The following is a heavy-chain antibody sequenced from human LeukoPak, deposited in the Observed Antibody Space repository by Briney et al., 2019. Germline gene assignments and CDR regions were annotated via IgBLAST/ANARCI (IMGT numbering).Heavy chain of an antibody. J-gene: IGHJ4*02. CDR1: GFTFSSYS. V-gene: IGHV3-21*01. CDR2: ISSSSSYI. Sequence: PGGSLRLSCAASGFTFSSYSMNWVRQAPGKGLEWVSSISSSSSYIYYADSVKGRFTISRDNAKNSLYLQMNSLRAEDTALYYCARATVATGGGDYWGQGTLVTVSS. CDR3: ARATVATGGGDY. D-gene: IGHD5-12*01.